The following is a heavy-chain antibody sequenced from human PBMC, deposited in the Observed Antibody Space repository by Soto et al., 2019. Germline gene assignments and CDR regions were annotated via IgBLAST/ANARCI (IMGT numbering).Heavy chain of an antibody. CDR3: ARDNWEYFDY. CDR2: INPNSGGT. Sequence: ASVKVSCKVSGYTLTELSMHWVRQAPGKGLEWMGCINPNSGGTNYAQKFQGWVTMTRDTSISTAYMELSRLRSDDTAVYYCARDNWEYFDYWGQGTLVTVSS. CDR1: GYTLTELS. J-gene: IGHJ4*02. V-gene: IGHV1-2*04. D-gene: IGHD7-27*01.